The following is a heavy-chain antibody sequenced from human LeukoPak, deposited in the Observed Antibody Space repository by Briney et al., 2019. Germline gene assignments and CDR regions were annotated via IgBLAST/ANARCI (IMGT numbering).Heavy chain of an antibody. V-gene: IGHV4-38-2*02. D-gene: IGHD6-19*01. CDR2: IYHSGST. Sequence: SETLSLTCTVSGYSISSGYYWGWIRQPPGKGLEWIGSIYHSGSTYYNPSLKSRVTISVDTSKNQFSLKLSSVTAADTAVYYCARAVAGTQTPDYWGQGTLVTVSS. CDR3: ARAVAGTQTPDY. CDR1: GYSISSGYY. J-gene: IGHJ4*02.